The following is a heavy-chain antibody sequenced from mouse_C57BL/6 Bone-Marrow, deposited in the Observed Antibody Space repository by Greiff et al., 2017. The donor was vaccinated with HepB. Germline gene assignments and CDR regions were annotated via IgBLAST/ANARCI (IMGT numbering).Heavy chain of an antibody. CDR3: ASVIYYDYDEGGMDY. Sequence: VQLQQSDAELVKPGASVKISCKVSGYTFTDHTIHWMKQRPEQGLEWIGYIYPRDGSTKYNEKFKGKATLTADKSSSTAYMQLNSLTSEDSAVYFCASVIYYDYDEGGMDYWGQGTSVTVSS. CDR1: GYTFTDHT. V-gene: IGHV1-78*01. CDR2: IYPRDGST. D-gene: IGHD2-4*01. J-gene: IGHJ4*01.